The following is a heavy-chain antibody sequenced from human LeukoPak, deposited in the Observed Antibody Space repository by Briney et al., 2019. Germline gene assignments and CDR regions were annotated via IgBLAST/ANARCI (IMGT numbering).Heavy chain of an antibody. D-gene: IGHD6-6*01. V-gene: IGHV3-23*01. CDR3: ARSIAARRGYYY. Sequence: GGSLRLSCAASGFTFSSYAMSWVRQAPGKGLELVSAISGSGGSTYYADSVKGRFTISRDNSKNTLYLQMNSLRAEDTAVYYCARSIAARRGYYYWGQGTLVTVSS. CDR2: ISGSGGST. J-gene: IGHJ4*02. CDR1: GFTFSSYA.